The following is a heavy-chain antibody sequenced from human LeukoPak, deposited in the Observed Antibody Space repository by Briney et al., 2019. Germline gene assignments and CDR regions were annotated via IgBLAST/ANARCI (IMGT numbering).Heavy chain of an antibody. Sequence: GGSLRLSCTVSGFTVSSNSMSWVRQAPGEGPEWVSVIYSGTTHYSDSVKGRFTISRDNSKNTLYLQMNSLRAEDTAVYYCARRAGAYSHPYDYWGQGTLVTVSS. CDR2: IYSGTT. V-gene: IGHV3-53*01. CDR1: GFTVSSNS. CDR3: ARRAGAYSHPYDY. D-gene: IGHD4/OR15-4a*01. J-gene: IGHJ4*02.